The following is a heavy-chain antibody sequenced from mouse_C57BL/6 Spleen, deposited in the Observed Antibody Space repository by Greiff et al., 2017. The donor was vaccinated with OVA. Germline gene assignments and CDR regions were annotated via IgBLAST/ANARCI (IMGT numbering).Heavy chain of an antibody. V-gene: IGHV1-80*01. CDR1: GYAFSSYW. J-gene: IGHJ2*01. CDR3: ARSGTTVVAPFDY. D-gene: IGHD1-1*01. Sequence: VQLKQSGAELVKPGASVKISCKASGYAFSSYWMNWVKQRPGKGLEWIGQIYPGDGDTNYNGKFKGKATLTADKSSSTAYMQLSSLTSEDSAVYFCARSGTTVVAPFDYWGQGTTLTVSS. CDR2: IYPGDGDT.